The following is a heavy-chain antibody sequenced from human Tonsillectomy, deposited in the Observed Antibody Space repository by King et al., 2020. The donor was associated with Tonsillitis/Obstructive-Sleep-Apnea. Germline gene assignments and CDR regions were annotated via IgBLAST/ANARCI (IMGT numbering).Heavy chain of an antibody. J-gene: IGHJ6*03. V-gene: IGHV4-34*01. CDR1: GGSFSGYY. D-gene: IGHD2-2*01. Sequence: VQLPQWGAGLLKPSETLSLTCAVYGGSFSGYYWSWIRQPPGKGLEWIGEINHSGSTNYNPSLKSRVTISVDTSKNQFSLKLSSVTAADTAVYYCARGKGYCSSTSSYAHYYYYYYMDVWGKGTTVTVSS. CDR2: INHSGST. CDR3: ARGKGYCSSTSSYAHYYYYYYMDV.